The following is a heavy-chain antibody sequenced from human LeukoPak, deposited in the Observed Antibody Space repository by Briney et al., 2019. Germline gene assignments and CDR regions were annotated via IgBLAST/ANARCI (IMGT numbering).Heavy chain of an antibody. CDR2: IYYRGST. D-gene: IGHD2/OR15-2a*01. CDR1: GGSISSNSYY. Sequence: RTSETLSLTCNVSGGSISSNSYYWGWIRQPPGKGLEWTGSIYYRGSTYYNSSLKSRLTISVDTSKNQFSLKLRSVTAADTAVYYCARGSRIRYFDYWGQGTLVTVSS. CDR3: ARGSRIRYFDY. J-gene: IGHJ4*02. V-gene: IGHV4-39*01.